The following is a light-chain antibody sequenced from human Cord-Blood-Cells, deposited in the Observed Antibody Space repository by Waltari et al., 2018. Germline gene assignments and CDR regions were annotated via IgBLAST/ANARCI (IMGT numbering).Light chain of an antibody. CDR2: EGS. CDR3: CSYAGSSTSWV. Sequence: QSALTQPASVSGSPGQSITISCTGTSSDVGRFNLVSSYQQPPGKAPKLMIYEGSKRPSGVSNRFSGSKSGNTASLTISGLQAEDEADYYCCSYAGSSTSWVFGGGTKLTVL. J-gene: IGLJ3*02. V-gene: IGLV2-23*01. CDR1: SSDVGRFNL.